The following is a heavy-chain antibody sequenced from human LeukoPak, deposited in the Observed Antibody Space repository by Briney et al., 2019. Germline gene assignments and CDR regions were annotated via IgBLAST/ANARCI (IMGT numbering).Heavy chain of an antibody. V-gene: IGHV3-74*03. CDR2: INSDGSTT. J-gene: IGHJ4*02. Sequence: GGSLRLSCAASGFTFDDYGMSWVRQAPGKGLEWVSRINSDGSTTTYADSVKGRFTISRDNAKNTLYLQMNSLRPEDTAVYYCARVGASTGAYWGQGTLVTVSS. CDR3: ARVGASTGAY. D-gene: IGHD1-26*01. CDR1: GFTFDDYG.